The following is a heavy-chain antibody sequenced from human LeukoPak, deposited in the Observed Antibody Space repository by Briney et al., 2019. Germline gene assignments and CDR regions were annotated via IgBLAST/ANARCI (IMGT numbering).Heavy chain of an antibody. D-gene: IGHD3-22*01. CDR2: IRSKANNYAT. V-gene: IGHV3-73*01. J-gene: IGHJ4*02. CDR1: GFTFSSSA. Sequence: GGSLKLSCVVSGFTFSSSAVHWVRQASGKGLEWVGRIRSKANNYATAYAASVKGRFTISRDDSKNTAYLQMNSLKTEDTAVYYCTGDNFDSSVKFDYWGQGTLVTVSS. CDR3: TGDNFDSSVKFDY.